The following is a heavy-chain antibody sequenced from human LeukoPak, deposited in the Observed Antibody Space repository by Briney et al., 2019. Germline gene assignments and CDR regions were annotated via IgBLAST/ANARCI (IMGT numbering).Heavy chain of an antibody. D-gene: IGHD5-18*01. CDR2: ISSRSNYI. CDR1: GFTFSSYS. Sequence: KSGGSLRLSCAASGFTFSSYSMNWVRQAPGKGLEWVSSISSRSNYIYYADSVKGRFTISRDNAKNSLYLQMNSLRAEDTAVYYCARTYVDTSMVVHMDVWGQGTTVTVSS. J-gene: IGHJ6*02. CDR3: ARTYVDTSMVVHMDV. V-gene: IGHV3-21*01.